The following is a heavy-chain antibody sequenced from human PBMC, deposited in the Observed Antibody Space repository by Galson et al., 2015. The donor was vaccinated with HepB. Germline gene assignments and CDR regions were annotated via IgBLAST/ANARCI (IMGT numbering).Heavy chain of an antibody. CDR3: ATFGELLYQALLHYYYYGMDV. Sequence: SLRLSCAASGFTFSSYAMSWVRQAPGKGLEWVSAISGSGGSTYYADSVKGRFTISRDNSKNTLYLQMNSLRAEDTAVYYCATFGELLYQALLHYYYYGMDVWGQGTTVTVSS. V-gene: IGHV3-23*01. CDR2: ISGSGGST. J-gene: IGHJ6*02. CDR1: GFTFSSYA. D-gene: IGHD3-10*01.